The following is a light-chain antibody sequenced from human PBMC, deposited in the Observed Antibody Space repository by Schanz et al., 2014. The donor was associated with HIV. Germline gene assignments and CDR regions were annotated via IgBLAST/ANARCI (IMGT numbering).Light chain of an antibody. V-gene: IGKV2-28*01. Sequence: DFVMTQSPLSLPVPPGPPASISCRSSQSLLHSNGYNYLDWYLQKPGQSPQLLIYLGSNRASGVPDRFSGSGSGTDFTLKISRVEAEDVGVYYCMQALQTPRTFGQGTKVEIK. CDR1: QSLLHSNGYNY. CDR3: MQALQTPRT. J-gene: IGKJ1*01. CDR2: LGS.